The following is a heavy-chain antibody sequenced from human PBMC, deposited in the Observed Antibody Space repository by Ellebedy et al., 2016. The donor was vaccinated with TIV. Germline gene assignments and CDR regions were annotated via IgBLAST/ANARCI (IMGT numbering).Heavy chain of an antibody. Sequence: GESLKISCKGSGYTFTSNWIAWVRQTPGKGLEWMGNIFPGDSDARFSPSFQGQVTMSVDKSSSTAYLLWTTLKTSDTAIYYCTRLDSRAYTYWGQGTLVTVSS. CDR1: GYTFTSNW. J-gene: IGHJ4*02. CDR3: TRLDSRAYTY. V-gene: IGHV5-51*01. CDR2: IFPGDSDA. D-gene: IGHD3-22*01.